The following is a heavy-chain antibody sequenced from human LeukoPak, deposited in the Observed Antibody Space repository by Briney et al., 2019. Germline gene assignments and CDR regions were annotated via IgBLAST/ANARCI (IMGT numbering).Heavy chain of an antibody. Sequence: GGSLRLSCAASGFTFSSYWMHWVRQAPGKGLEWVANIKQDGSEKYYVDSVKGRFTISRDNAKNSLYLQMNSLRAEDTAVYYCARVQPGIAAAGTDYWGQGTLVTVSS. CDR2: IKQDGSEK. D-gene: IGHD6-13*01. V-gene: IGHV3-7*01. CDR3: ARVQPGIAAAGTDY. J-gene: IGHJ4*02. CDR1: GFTFSSYW.